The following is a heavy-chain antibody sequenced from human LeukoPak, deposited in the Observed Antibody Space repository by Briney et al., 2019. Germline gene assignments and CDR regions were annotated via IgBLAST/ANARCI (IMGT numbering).Heavy chain of an antibody. J-gene: IGHJ4*02. Sequence: GGSLRLSCSASGFTFSDYDMHWVRQAPGKGLEWVAFMRYDGSDEYYGDSVKGRFTIFRDNSKNTLYLQMNSLRVEDTAVYYCAKDGSSPFGYWGQGTLVTVSS. CDR3: AKDGSSPFGY. D-gene: IGHD6-6*01. CDR1: GFTFSDYD. CDR2: MRYDGSDE. V-gene: IGHV3-30*02.